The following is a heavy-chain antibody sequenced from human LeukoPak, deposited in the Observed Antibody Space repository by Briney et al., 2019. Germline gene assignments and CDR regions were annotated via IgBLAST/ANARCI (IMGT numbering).Heavy chain of an antibody. CDR2: IYYSGST. J-gene: IGHJ5*02. Sequence: SETLSLTCAVYGGSFSGYYWGWIRQPPGKGLEWIGSIYYSGSTYYNPSLKSRVTISVDTSKNQFSLKLSSVTAADTAVYYCARGPDCTNGVCSINWFDPWGQGTLVTVSS. V-gene: IGHV4-34*01. D-gene: IGHD2-8*01. CDR1: GGSFSGYY. CDR3: ARGPDCTNGVCSINWFDP.